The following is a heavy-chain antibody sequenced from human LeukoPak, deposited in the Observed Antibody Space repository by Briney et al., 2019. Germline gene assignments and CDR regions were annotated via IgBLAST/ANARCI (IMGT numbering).Heavy chain of an antibody. CDR2: ICPDGTVT. J-gene: IGHJ4*02. CDR3: VRDFRSADY. Sequence: GGSLRLSCAASGFTFSTYCMHWVRQAPGKGPMWVSRICPDGTVTNYADSVKARFVISRDNARNTVYLQMNSLRVEDTAVYYCVRDFRSADYWGQGTLVTVSS. V-gene: IGHV3-74*01. CDR1: GFTFSTYC.